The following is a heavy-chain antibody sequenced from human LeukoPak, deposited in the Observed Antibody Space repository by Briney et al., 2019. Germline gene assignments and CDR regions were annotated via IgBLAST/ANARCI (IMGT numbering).Heavy chain of an antibody. Sequence: GSLRLSCAASGFTFSSYAMSWVRQVPGTGLEWVSAISGSGGSTYYADSVKGRFTISRDNSKNTLYLQMNSLRAEDTAVYYCAKEQGQQLVLNPFDYWGQGTLVTVSS. J-gene: IGHJ4*02. CDR1: GFTFSSYA. D-gene: IGHD6-13*01. CDR2: ISGSGGST. CDR3: AKEQGQQLVLNPFDY. V-gene: IGHV3-23*01.